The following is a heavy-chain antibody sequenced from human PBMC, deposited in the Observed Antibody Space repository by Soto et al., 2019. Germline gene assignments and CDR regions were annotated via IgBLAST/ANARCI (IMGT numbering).Heavy chain of an antibody. CDR2: IYYSGST. V-gene: IGHV4-31*03. D-gene: IGHD4-4*01. J-gene: IGHJ4*02. Sequence: PSETLYLTCTFSGGSISSGGYYWSWLRQHPGKGLEWIGYIYYSGSTYYNPSLKSRVTISVDTSKNQFSLKLSSVTAADTAVYYCARDTSNYGVDYWGQGTLVTVSS. CDR1: GGSISSGGYY. CDR3: ARDTSNYGVDY.